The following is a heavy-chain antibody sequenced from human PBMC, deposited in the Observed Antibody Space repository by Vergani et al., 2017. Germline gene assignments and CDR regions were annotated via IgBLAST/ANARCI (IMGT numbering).Heavy chain of an antibody. J-gene: IGHJ4*02. V-gene: IGHV4-39*01. CDR1: GGSISSSSYY. D-gene: IGHD5-12*01. CDR2: IYYSGST. CDR3: ARKRGYSGYENFDY. Sequence: QVQLQESGPGLVKPSETLSLTCTVSGGSISSSSYYWGWIRQPPGKGLEWIGTIYYSGSTYYSPSLKSRVTISVDTSKNQFSLKLSSVTAADTAVYYCARKRGYSGYENFDYWGQGTLVTVSS.